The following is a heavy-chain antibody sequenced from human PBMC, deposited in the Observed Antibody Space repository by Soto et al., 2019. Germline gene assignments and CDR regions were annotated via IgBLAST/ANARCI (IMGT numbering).Heavy chain of an antibody. J-gene: IGHJ4*02. V-gene: IGHV1-2*02. Sequence: QVQLVQSGAEVKKPGASVKVSCKTSGYTFTGHYMHWVRQAPGQGLEWMGWLNPNSGATLNAQQFQGRVTMTRDTSIATAYMEVTGLTYDDTAVCYCARDSEGAGTYPLDYWGQGTLVTVSS. CDR2: LNPNSGAT. CDR1: GYTFTGHY. D-gene: IGHD6-13*01. CDR3: ARDSEGAGTYPLDY.